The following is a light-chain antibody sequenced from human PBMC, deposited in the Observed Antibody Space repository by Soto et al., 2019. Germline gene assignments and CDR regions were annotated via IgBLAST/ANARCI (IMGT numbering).Light chain of an antibody. Sequence: ELIQPPSVSVAPGKTATITCGGSNIGGKTVHWFQQKPGQAPVVVLYYDTHRPSGIPERFSGSNSGNTATLTITRVDAGDEADYYCHVWDSSRDHVVFGGGTKLTVL. J-gene: IGLJ3*02. CDR3: HVWDSSRDHVV. CDR1: NIGGKT. V-gene: IGLV3-21*04. CDR2: YDT.